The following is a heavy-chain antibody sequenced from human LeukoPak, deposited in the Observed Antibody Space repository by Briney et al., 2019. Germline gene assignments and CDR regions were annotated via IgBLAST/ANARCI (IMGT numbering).Heavy chain of an antibody. D-gene: IGHD3-22*01. J-gene: IGHJ3*02. CDR3: ARINERYYDKGAFDI. CDR2: IYHSGST. Sequence: SETLSLTCTVSGGSISTYYWNWIRQPPGKGLEWIGYIYHSGSTNYNPSLKSRVTISVDTSKNQFSLKLSSVTAADTAVYYCARINERYYDKGAFDIWGQGTMVTVSS. CDR1: GGSISTYY. V-gene: IGHV4-59*01.